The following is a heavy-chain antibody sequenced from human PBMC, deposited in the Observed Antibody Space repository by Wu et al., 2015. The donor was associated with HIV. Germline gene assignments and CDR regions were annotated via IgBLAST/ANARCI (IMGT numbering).Heavy chain of an antibody. J-gene: IGHJ4*02. CDR3: ARRGRGVRSSSDY. CDR2: MNPKSGNT. V-gene: IGHV1-8*01. Sequence: QVQLVQSGAEVKKPGASVKVSCKASGYTFASYDLNWVRQATGQGLEWMGWMNPKSGNTGYAQKFQGRVTMTRNTSLNTAYMELNSLKSEETAVYYCARRGRGVRSSSDYWGQGTLVTVSS. D-gene: IGHD3-10*01. CDR1: GYTFASYD.